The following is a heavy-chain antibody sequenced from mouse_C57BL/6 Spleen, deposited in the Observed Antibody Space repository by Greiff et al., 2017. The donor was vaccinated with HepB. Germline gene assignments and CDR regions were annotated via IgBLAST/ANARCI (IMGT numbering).Heavy chain of an antibody. Sequence: QVQLQQPGAELVRPGSSVKLSCKASGYTFTSYWMDWVKQRPGQGLEWIGNIYPSDSETHYNQKFKDKATLTVDKSSSTAYMQLSSLTSEDSAVYYCARWGLRQYFDVWGTGTTVTVSS. J-gene: IGHJ1*03. V-gene: IGHV1-61*01. CDR2: IYPSDSET. D-gene: IGHD2-4*01. CDR1: GYTFTSYW. CDR3: ARWGLRQYFDV.